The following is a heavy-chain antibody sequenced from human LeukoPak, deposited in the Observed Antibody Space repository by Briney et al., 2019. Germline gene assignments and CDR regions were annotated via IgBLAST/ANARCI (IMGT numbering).Heavy chain of an antibody. D-gene: IGHD4-17*01. J-gene: IGHJ4*02. V-gene: IGHV4-39*07. CDR1: GGSISSSSYY. CDR2: IYYSGST. Sequence: SETLSLTCTVSGGSISSSSYYWGWIRQPPGKGLEWIGSIYYSGSTYYNPSLKSRVTISVDTSKNQVSLMLSSVTAADTAIYFCARDNSGGDFLSYWGQGILVTVSS. CDR3: ARDNSGGDFLSY.